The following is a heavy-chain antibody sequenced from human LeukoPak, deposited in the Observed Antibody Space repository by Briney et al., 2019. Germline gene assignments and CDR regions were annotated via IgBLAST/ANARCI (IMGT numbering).Heavy chain of an antibody. D-gene: IGHD3-22*01. J-gene: IGHJ4*02. CDR3: ARSYYDSSGYYLQFDY. CDR1: GYSFTSYW. CDR2: IYPGDSDT. V-gene: IGHV5-51*01. Sequence: GESLKISCKGSGYSFTSYWIGWVRQMPGKSLEWMGIIYPGDSDTRYSPSFQGQVTISADKSISTAYLQWSSLKASDTAMYYCARSYYDSSGYYLQFDYWGQGTLVTVSS.